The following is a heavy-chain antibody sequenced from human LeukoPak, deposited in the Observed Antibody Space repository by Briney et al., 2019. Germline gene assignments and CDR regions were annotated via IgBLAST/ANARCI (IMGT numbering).Heavy chain of an antibody. CDR2: MNPNSGNT. D-gene: IGHD6-13*01. V-gene: IGHV1-8*01. Sequence: ASVKVSCKASGYTFTSYDINWVRQATGQGLEWMGRMNPNSGNTGYAQKFQGRVTMTRNTSISTAYMELSSLRSEDTAVYYCARGGYSSSWYKAGNWFDPWGQGTLVTVSS. CDR3: ARGGYSSSWYKAGNWFDP. J-gene: IGHJ5*02. CDR1: GYTFTSYD.